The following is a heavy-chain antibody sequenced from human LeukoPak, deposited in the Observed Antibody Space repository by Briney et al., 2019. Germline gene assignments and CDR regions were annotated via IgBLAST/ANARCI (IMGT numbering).Heavy chain of an antibody. CDR3: ARDAPYCSSTSCFAAPNWFDP. V-gene: IGHV4-61*02. CDR1: GGSISSGSYY. D-gene: IGHD2-2*01. CDR2: FYTSGST. Sequence: SETLSLTCTVSGGSISSGSYYWTWIRQPPGKDRGWIGLFYTSGSTNYNPSLKSRVTISVDTSKNQFSLKLSSVTAADTAVYYYARDAPYCSSTSCFAAPNWFDPWGQGTLVTVSS. J-gene: IGHJ5*02.